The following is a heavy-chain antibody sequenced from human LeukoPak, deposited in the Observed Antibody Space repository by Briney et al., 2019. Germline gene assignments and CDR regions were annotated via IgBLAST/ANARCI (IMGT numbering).Heavy chain of an antibody. Sequence: GGSLRLSCAASGFTFSSYSMNWVRQAPGKGLEWVSSISSSSSYIYYADSVKGRFTISRDNAKNSLYLQMNSLRAEDTAVYYCASHPFWAGNYTMEVWGKGPTVTVPS. V-gene: IGHV3-21*01. CDR3: ASHPFWAGNYTMEV. D-gene: IGHD7-27*01. J-gene: IGHJ6*03. CDR2: ISSSSSYI. CDR1: GFTFSSYS.